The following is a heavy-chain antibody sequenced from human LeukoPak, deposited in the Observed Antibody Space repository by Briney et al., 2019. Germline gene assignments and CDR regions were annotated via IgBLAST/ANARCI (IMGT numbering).Heavy chain of an antibody. CDR2: IIPIFGTA. CDR1: GYTFTSYD. Sequence: SVKVSCKASGYTFTSYDINWVRQAPGQGLEWMGRIIPIFGTANYAQKFQGRVTITTDESTSTAYMELSSLRSEDTAVYYCARDPSPYYYDSSGYYSYYFDYWGQGTLVTVSS. V-gene: IGHV1-69*05. J-gene: IGHJ4*02. D-gene: IGHD3-22*01. CDR3: ARDPSPYYYDSSGYYSYYFDY.